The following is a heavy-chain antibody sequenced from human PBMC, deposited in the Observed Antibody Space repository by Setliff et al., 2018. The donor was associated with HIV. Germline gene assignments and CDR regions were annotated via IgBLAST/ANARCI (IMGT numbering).Heavy chain of an antibody. V-gene: IGHV3-21*01. D-gene: IGHD2-21*01. CDR2: ISSTRSHI. J-gene: IGHJ3*01. CDR1: GFTFSAYS. Sequence: PGGSLRLSCAASGFTFSAYSMNWVRQAPGKGLEWVSSISSTRSHIYYADSVKGRFTISRDNAKDSLYLQMNSLRAEDTALYYCARVFPDAFDVWGQGTMVTVSS. CDR3: ARVFPDAFDV.